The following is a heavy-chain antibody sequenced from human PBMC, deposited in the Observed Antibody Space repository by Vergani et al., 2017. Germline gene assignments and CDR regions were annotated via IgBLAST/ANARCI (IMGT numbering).Heavy chain of an antibody. J-gene: IGHJ5*02. D-gene: IGHD6-6*01. CDR2: INPNSGGT. CDR1: GYTFTGYY. Sequence: QVQLVQSGAEVKKPGASVKVSCKASGYTFTGYYMHWVRQAPGQWLEWMGWINPNSGGTNYAQKFQGRVTMTRDTSISTAYMELSRLRSDDTAVYYCARDRAGRSSSVWFDPWGQGTLVTVSS. CDR3: ARDRAGRSSSVWFDP. V-gene: IGHV1-2*02.